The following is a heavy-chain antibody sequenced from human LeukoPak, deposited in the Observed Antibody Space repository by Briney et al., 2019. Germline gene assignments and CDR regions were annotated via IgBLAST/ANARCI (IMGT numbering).Heavy chain of an antibody. D-gene: IGHD2-8*02. Sequence: SETLSLTCTVSGYSISSGYYWGWVRQSPGKGLEWIGTIYHSGTTYYNPSIKSRLSISMDTSNNQFSLKLTSVTAADTAVYFCVRDLVVYGNIDYWGQGTLVTVSS. CDR1: GYSISSGYY. J-gene: IGHJ4*02. CDR2: IYHSGTT. V-gene: IGHV4-38-2*02. CDR3: VRDLVVYGNIDY.